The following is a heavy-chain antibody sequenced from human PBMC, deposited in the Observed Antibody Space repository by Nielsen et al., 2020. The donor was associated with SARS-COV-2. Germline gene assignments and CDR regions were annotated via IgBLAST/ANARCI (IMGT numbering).Heavy chain of an antibody. CDR2: ISYDGSNK. Sequence: GGSLRLSCAASGFTFSSYGMHWVRQAPGKGLEWVAVISYDGSNKYYADSVKGRFTISRDNSKNTLYLQMNSLRAEDTAVYYCAKDQWGDDILTGYRSDAFDIWGQGTMVTVSS. D-gene: IGHD3-9*01. V-gene: IGHV3-30*18. J-gene: IGHJ3*02. CDR3: AKDQWGDDILTGYRSDAFDI. CDR1: GFTFSSYG.